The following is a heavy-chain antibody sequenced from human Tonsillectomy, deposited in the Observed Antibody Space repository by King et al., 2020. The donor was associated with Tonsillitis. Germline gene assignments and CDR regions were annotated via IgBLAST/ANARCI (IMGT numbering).Heavy chain of an antibody. CDR1: GYGFTDYY. D-gene: IGHD3-16*01. CDR3: ARGGKSAYGMDG. CDR2: VNSNSGGR. V-gene: IGHV1-2*02. Sequence: VQLVESGAEVKKPGASVKVSCKASGYGFTDYYMHWVRQAPGQGLEWMGWVNSNSGGRNYAQKFQGRVTLTRDASISTASMELRSLRSDDTAVYYCARGGKSAYGMDGGGQGTTVTVS. J-gene: IGHJ6*02.